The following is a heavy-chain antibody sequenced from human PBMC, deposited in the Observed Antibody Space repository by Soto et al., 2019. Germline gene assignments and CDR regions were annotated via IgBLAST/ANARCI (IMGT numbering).Heavy chain of an antibody. CDR1: GYTFTRYG. D-gene: IGHD3-10*01. Sequence: ASEKVSCKASGYTFTRYGISWVRQAPGQGLKWMGWISAYNGNTNYAQKLQGRVTMTTDTSTSTAYMELRSLRSDDPAVDYCARDPKMWGGYAFDIWGQGTMVTVSS. V-gene: IGHV1-18*01. CDR3: ARDPKMWGGYAFDI. J-gene: IGHJ3*02. CDR2: ISAYNGNT.